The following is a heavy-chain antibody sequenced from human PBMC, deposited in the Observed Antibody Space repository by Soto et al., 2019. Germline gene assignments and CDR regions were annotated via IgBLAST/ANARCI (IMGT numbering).Heavy chain of an antibody. CDR1: AGSLNRGPSY. V-gene: IGHV4-61*01. CDR2: IYYSGST. J-gene: IGHJ4*02. Sequence: PSVTLRVPWSLSAGSLNRGPSYWSYIRKHTKKGLEWIGYIYYSGSTNYNPSLKSRVTISVDTSKNQFSLKLSSVTAADTAVYYGSRILPGYYTSWGPPWAEGTLVSVS. D-gene: IGHD3-9*01. CDR3: SRILPGYYTSWGPP.